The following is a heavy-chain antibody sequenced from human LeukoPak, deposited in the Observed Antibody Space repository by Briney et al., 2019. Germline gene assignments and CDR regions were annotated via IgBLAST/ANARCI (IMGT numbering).Heavy chain of an antibody. J-gene: IGHJ4*02. CDR1: GFTFDDYA. CDR3: ARDRYDILTGYYLEDY. V-gene: IGHV3-9*01. D-gene: IGHD3-9*01. Sequence: GGSLRLSCAASGFTFDDYAMHWVRQAPGKGLEWVSGISWNSGSIGYADSVKGRFTISRDNAKNSLYLQMNSLRAEDTAVYYCARDRYDILTGYYLEDYWGQGTLVTVSS. CDR2: ISWNSGSI.